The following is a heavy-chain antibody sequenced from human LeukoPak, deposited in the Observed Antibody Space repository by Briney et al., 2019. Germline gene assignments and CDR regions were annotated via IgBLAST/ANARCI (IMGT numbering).Heavy chain of an antibody. Sequence: SETLSLPCTVSGASIRGSNYHWGWIRQPPGKGLEWLGTVHHTGRAFYNPSLRGRTTVSVDTSKNQFSLKLTSVTAADTAVYYCARAKVDYYYYYMDVWGKGTTVTVSS. CDR1: GASIRGSNYH. CDR3: ARAKVDYYYYYMDV. J-gene: IGHJ6*03. V-gene: IGHV4-39*07. CDR2: VHHTGRA.